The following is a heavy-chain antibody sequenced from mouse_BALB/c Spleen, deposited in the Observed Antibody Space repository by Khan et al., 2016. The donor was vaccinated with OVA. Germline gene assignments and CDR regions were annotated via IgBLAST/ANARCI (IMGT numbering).Heavy chain of an antibody. V-gene: IGHV1-5*01. D-gene: IGHD2-1*01. J-gene: IGHJ3*01. CDR1: GYSFTSYW. CDR3: TDGNYVGWFAY. CDR2: IYPGNSDT. Sequence: EVQLQESGTVLARPGASVKMSCKASGYSFTSYWMHWVKQRPGQGLEWIGAIYPGNSDTSYNQKFKGKAKLTAVTSASTAYMELSSLTNDDSAVYYCTDGNYVGWFAYWGQGTLVTVSA.